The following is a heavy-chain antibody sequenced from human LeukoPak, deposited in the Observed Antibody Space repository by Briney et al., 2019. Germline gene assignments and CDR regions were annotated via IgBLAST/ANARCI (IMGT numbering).Heavy chain of an antibody. V-gene: IGHV4-38-2*01. J-gene: IGHJ4*02. Sequence: PSETLSLTCAVSGYSISSGYYWGCIRQPPGKGLEWIGSIYHSGSTYYNPSLKSRVTISVDTSKNQFSLKLSSVTAADTAVYYCARVVGNYYDSSGYYLFAYWGQGTLVTVSS. CDR3: ARVVGNYYDSSGYYLFAY. CDR2: IYHSGST. CDR1: GYSISSGYY. D-gene: IGHD3-22*01.